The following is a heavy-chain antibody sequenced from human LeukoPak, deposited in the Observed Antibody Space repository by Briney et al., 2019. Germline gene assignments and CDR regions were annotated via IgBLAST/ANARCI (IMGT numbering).Heavy chain of an antibody. V-gene: IGHV3-23*01. D-gene: IGHD2-21*01. CDR1: GFTFRDYS. CDR2: FSAGGATT. CDR3: VRDAWGWLFEG. Sequence: PGPSLRLSCAASGFTFRDYSMSWVRQAPGKGLEWVAGFSAGGATTLYADSVRGRFTISNDHSKDTLYLQMDSLRDEDTALYYCVRDAWGWLFEGWGQGTLVTV. J-gene: IGHJ4*02.